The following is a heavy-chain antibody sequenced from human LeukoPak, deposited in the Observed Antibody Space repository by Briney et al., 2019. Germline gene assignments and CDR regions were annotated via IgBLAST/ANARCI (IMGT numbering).Heavy chain of an antibody. CDR1: GFTFSTYW. CDR3: AKKILLGAFDI. D-gene: IGHD3-16*01. Sequence: GGSLRLSCAASGFTFSTYWMHWVRQAPGKGLEWVSAISGSGGSTYYADSVKGRFTISRDNSKNTLYLQMNSLRAEDTAVYYCAKKILLGAFDIWGQGTMVTVSS. V-gene: IGHV3-23*01. J-gene: IGHJ3*02. CDR2: ISGSGGST.